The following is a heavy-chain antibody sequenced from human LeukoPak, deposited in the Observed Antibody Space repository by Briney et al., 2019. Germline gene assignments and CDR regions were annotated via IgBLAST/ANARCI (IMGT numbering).Heavy chain of an antibody. CDR1: GGSISSYY. CDR2: IYYSGST. CDR3: ARGGRGGGYYDSSGYYNWFDP. Sequence: SETLSLTCTVSGGSISSYYWSWIRQPPGKGLEWIGYIYYSGSTNYNPSLKSRVTISVDTSKNQFSLKLSSVTAADTAVYYCARGGRGGGYYDSSGYYNWFDPWGQGTLVTVSS. D-gene: IGHD3-22*01. V-gene: IGHV4-59*01. J-gene: IGHJ5*02.